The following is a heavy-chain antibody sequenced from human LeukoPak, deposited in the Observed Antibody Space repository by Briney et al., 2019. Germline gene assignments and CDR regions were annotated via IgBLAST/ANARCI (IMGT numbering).Heavy chain of an antibody. J-gene: IGHJ3*02. V-gene: IGHV3-30-3*01. CDR3: ARGYSSSVWDAFDI. Sequence: QPGGSLRLSCAASGFTFSCYAMHWVRQAPGKGLEWVAVISYDGSNKYYADSVKGRFTISRDNSKNTLYLQMNSLRAEDTAVYYCARGYSSSVWDAFDIWGQGTMVTVSS. CDR1: GFTFSCYA. CDR2: ISYDGSNK. D-gene: IGHD6-13*01.